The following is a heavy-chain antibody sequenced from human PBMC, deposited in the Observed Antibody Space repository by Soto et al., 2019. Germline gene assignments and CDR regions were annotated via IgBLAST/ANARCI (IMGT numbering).Heavy chain of an antibody. J-gene: IGHJ5*02. Sequence: QVQLQESGPGLVKPSGTLSLTCAVSSGSISSSNWWSWVRQPPGKGLEWIGEIYHSGSTNYNPSLKSRVTISVDKSKNQISLKLSSVTAADTAVYSCARIVVPAAMRTYWFDPWGQGTLATVSS. CDR1: SGSISSSNW. D-gene: IGHD2-2*01. V-gene: IGHV4-4*02. CDR3: ARIVVPAAMRTYWFDP. CDR2: IYHSGST.